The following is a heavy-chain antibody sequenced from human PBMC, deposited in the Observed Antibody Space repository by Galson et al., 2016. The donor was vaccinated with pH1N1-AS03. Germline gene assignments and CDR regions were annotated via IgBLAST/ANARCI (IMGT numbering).Heavy chain of an antibody. V-gene: IGHV4-61*08. Sequence: LSLTCTVSGTYISNGGYYWGWIRQLPGKGLEWIGYIYYSGSTNYNPSLKSRVTISIDTSKNQFSLKLSSVTAADTAVYYCAGGSPAPFDYWGQGTLFTVSS. CDR2: IYYSGST. D-gene: IGHD3-16*01. J-gene: IGHJ4*02. CDR1: GTYISNGGYY. CDR3: AGGSPAPFDY.